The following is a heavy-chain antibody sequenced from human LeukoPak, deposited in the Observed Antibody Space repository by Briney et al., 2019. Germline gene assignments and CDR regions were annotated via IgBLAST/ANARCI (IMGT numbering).Heavy chain of an antibody. CDR3: ARVLGYNWNYWFDP. D-gene: IGHD1-7*01. Sequence: SVKVSCKASGGTFSSYAISWVRQAPGQGLEWMGRIIPILGIANYAQKFQSRVTITADKSTSTVYMELSSLRSEDTAVYYCARVLGYNWNYWFDPWGQGTLVTVSS. V-gene: IGHV1-69*04. J-gene: IGHJ5*02. CDR1: GGTFSSYA. CDR2: IIPILGIA.